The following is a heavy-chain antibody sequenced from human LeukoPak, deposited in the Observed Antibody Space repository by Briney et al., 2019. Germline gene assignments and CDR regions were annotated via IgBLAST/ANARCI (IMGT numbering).Heavy chain of an antibody. CDR2: IYSGGST. D-gene: IGHD5-18*01. CDR1: GFTVSSNY. Sequence: GGSLRLSCAASGFTVSSNYMSWVRQAPGKGLEWVSVIYSGGSTYYADSVKGRFTISRDNSKNTLYLQMNSLRAEDTAVYYCARDLSGYSYGWGYYYGMDVWGQGTTVTVSS. J-gene: IGHJ6*02. CDR3: ARDLSGYSYGWGYYYGMDV. V-gene: IGHV3-66*01.